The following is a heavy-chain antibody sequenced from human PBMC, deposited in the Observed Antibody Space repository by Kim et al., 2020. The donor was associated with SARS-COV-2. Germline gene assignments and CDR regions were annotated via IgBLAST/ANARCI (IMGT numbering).Heavy chain of an antibody. V-gene: IGHV3-9*01. D-gene: IGHD3-3*01. Sequence: ADSVKGRFTSSRDNAKNALYLRMNSLRAEDTALYYCAKVIRDCWSGGFDYWGQGTLVTVSS. CDR3: AKVIRDCWSGGFDY. J-gene: IGHJ4*02.